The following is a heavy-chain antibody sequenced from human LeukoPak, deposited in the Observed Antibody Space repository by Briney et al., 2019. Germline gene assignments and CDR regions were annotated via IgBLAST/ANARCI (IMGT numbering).Heavy chain of an antibody. CDR2: ISSSGSTI. Sequence: GGSLRLSCAASGFTFSDYYMSWIRQAPGKGLEWVSYISSSGSTIYYADSVKGRFTISRDNAKNSLYLQMSSLRAEDTAVYYCARDSNYDFWSGPQYGKPHNWFDPWGQGTLVTVSS. CDR3: ARDSNYDFWSGPQYGKPHNWFDP. J-gene: IGHJ5*02. D-gene: IGHD3-3*01. CDR1: GFTFSDYY. V-gene: IGHV3-11*04.